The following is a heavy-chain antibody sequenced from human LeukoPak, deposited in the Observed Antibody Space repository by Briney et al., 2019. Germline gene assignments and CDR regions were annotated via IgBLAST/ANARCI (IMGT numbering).Heavy chain of an antibody. D-gene: IGHD3-16*01. J-gene: IGHJ5*02. CDR1: GFTFSIYA. Sequence: GGSLRLSCAASGFTFSIYAMSWVRQAPGKGLEWVANIKQDGSEKNYVDSVKGRFTIFRDNARNSLYLQMNSLRADDTAVYYCASHSYGYNHWGQGTLVIVSS. CDR2: IKQDGSEK. CDR3: ASHSYGYNH. V-gene: IGHV3-7*01.